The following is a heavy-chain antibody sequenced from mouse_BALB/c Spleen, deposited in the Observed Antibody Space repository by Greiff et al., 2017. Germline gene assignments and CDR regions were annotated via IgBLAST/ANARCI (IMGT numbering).Heavy chain of an antibody. D-gene: IGHD2-1*01. J-gene: IGHJ3*01. Sequence: VQLKQSGAELVRPGSSVKISCKASGYAFSSYWMNWVKQRPGQGLEWIGQIYPGDGDTNYNGKFKGKATLTADKSSSTAYMQLSSLTSEDSAVYFCVIYYGNYGWFAYWGQGTLVTVSA. V-gene: IGHV1-80*01. CDR2: IYPGDGDT. CDR3: VIYYGNYGWFAY. CDR1: GYAFSSYW.